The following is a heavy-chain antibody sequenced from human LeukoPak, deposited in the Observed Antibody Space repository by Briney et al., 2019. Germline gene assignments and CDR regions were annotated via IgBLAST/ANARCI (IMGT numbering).Heavy chain of an antibody. Sequence: GRSLRLSCSASGFAFGDYAMSWVRQAPGGGLEWVGFIRSKPYGETTEYAASAKGRFTISRDDSKNIVYLQMNRLKVEDTALYYCKRNRGIATAGIVQAPHDYWGQGTHVTVSS. D-gene: IGHD6-13*01. J-gene: IGHJ4*02. CDR3: KRNRGIATAGIVQAPHDY. CDR2: IRSKPYGETT. V-gene: IGHV3-49*04. CDR1: GFAFGDYA.